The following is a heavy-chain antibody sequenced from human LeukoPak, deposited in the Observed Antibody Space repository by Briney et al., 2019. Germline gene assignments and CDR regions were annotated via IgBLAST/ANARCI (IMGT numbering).Heavy chain of an antibody. D-gene: IGHD4-11*01. CDR2: ISSSGGNT. V-gene: IGHV3-23*01. CDR1: GFTFSNYA. J-gene: IGHJ4*02. Sequence: PAGSLRLSCAVSGFTFSNYAMSWVRQAPGKGLEWVSAISSSGGNTYNADSVRGRFSISRDNSKNTLYLQMNSLRAEDTAVFFCAKADYNDYAFDNWGQGTLVTVSA. CDR3: AKADYNDYAFDN.